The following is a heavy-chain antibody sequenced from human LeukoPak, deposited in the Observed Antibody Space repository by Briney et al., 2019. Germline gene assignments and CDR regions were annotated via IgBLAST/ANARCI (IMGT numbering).Heavy chain of an antibody. CDR1: GFTFSAYA. D-gene: IGHD3-16*02. CDR2: IRGSGGNM. J-gene: IGHJ2*01. CDR3: ARDFDYVWGSYRLWYFDL. Sequence: GGSLRLSCVASGFTFSAYAMSWVRQAPGKGLEWVSTIRGSGGNMYYAGSVKGRFTISRDNSRNTLYLQMNGLRAEDTAVYYCARDFDYVWGSYRLWYFDLWGRGTLVTVSS. V-gene: IGHV3-23*01.